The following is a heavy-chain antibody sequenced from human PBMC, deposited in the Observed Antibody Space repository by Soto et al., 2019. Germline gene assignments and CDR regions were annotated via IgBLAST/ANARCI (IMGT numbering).Heavy chain of an antibody. V-gene: IGHV3-23*01. Sequence: PGGSLRLSCAASGFTFNTFEMSWVRQAPGRGLEWVSFISDDGSRTYYADAVKGRFTISRDNSKNTLYLQMNSLRAEDTAVYYCAKELHTSSGWSQVIYWGQGTLVTVSS. CDR2: ISDDGSRT. D-gene: IGHD6-19*01. J-gene: IGHJ4*02. CDR1: GFTFNTFE. CDR3: AKELHTSSGWSQVIY.